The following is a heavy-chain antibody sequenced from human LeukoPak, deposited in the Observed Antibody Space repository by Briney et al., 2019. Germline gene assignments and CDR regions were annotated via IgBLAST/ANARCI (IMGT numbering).Heavy chain of an antibody. CDR1: GATFNNYV. CDR3: ARGFGGSSGSSDYYGMDV. J-gene: IGHJ6*02. CDR2: IIPSLDIV. Sequence: SVKVSCKASGATFNNYVITWVRQAPGQGLEWMAMIIPSLDIVNYAQTFQDRLTITADKSTSTAYIELRSLRSEDTAVYYCARGFGGSSGSSDYYGMDVWGQGTTVTVSS. D-gene: IGHD6-19*01. V-gene: IGHV1-69*04.